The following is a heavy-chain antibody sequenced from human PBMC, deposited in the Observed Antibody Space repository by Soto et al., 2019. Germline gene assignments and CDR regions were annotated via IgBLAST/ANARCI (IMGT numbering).Heavy chain of an antibody. J-gene: IGHJ4*02. Sequence: GASVKVSCKASGTTFSNFAIGWVRQAPGQGLEWMGGIILPFGTQNYAQKFQGRVTISADESMTTAYMELRGLRSEDTAVYYCVRGPDYEGYFDYWGQGTLVTVSS. CDR1: GTTFSNFA. V-gene: IGHV1-69*13. CDR3: VRGPDYEGYFDY. D-gene: IGHD3-22*01. CDR2: IILPFGTQ.